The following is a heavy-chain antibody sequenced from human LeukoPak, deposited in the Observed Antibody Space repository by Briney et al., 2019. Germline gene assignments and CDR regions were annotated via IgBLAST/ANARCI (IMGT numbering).Heavy chain of an antibody. CDR1: GFTFSSYS. D-gene: IGHD2-2*01. V-gene: IGHV3-21*01. J-gene: IGHJ4*02. CDR3: ARTAGVVVPAAKVDY. Sequence: GGSLRLSCAASGFTFSSYSMNWVRQAPGKGLEWVSSISSSSSYIYYADSVKGRFTISRDSAKNSLYLQMNSLRAEDTAVYYCARTAGVVVPAAKVDYWGQGTLVTVSS. CDR2: ISSSSSYI.